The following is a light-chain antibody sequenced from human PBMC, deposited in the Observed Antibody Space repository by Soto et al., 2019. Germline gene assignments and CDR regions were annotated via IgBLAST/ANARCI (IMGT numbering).Light chain of an antibody. CDR2: GAS. CDR1: HSVTSSY. V-gene: IGKV3-20*01. J-gene: IGKJ5*01. Sequence: EIVLTQSPGTLSLSPVERATLSCMASHSVTSSYLAWYQQKPVQAPRLLIYGASSRATGIPDRFSGSGSGTDFTLTISRLEPEDFAVYYCQQYGNSPITFGQGTRLEIK. CDR3: QQYGNSPIT.